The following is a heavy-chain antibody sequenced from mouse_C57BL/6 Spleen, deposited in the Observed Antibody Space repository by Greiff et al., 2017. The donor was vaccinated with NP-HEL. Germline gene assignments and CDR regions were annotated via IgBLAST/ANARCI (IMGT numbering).Heavy chain of an antibody. Sequence: QVQLKESGTELVKPGASVKLSCKASGYTFTGYWIHWVKQRPGQGLEWIGNINPSNGGTNYNEKFKSKATLTVDKSSSTAYMQLSSLTSEDSAVYYCARWGATVVGWGQGTLVTVSA. CDR3: ARWGATVVG. D-gene: IGHD1-1*01. V-gene: IGHV1-53*01. CDR1: GYTFTGYW. J-gene: IGHJ3*01. CDR2: INPSNGGT.